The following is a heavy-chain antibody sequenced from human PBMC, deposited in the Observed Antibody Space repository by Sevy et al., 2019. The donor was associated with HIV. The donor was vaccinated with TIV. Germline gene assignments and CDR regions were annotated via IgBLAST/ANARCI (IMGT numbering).Heavy chain of an antibody. CDR2: IYYSGST. V-gene: IGHV4-59*13. D-gene: IGHD3-22*01. J-gene: IGHJ4*02. CDR3: ARDAMTYYYHSSGYSSYYFDY. Sequence: SEILSLTCTVSGGSISSYYWSWIRQPPGKGLEWFGYIYYSGSTNYNPSLKSRVTISVDTSKNQCSLKLSSVTAADTAVYYCARDAMTYYYHSSGYSSYYFDYWGQGTLVTVSS. CDR1: GGSISSYY.